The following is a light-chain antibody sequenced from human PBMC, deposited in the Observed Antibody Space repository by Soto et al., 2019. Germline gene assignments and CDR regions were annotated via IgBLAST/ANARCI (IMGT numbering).Light chain of an antibody. CDR1: QSISTW. J-gene: IGKJ3*01. V-gene: IGKV1-5*01. Sequence: DIQMTQSPSTLSASVGDRVTITCRASQSISTWLAWYQQKPGKAPNLLIYGASSLESGVSSRFSGSGSGTDFTLTISSLQPEDFATYFCLQDYDYPFTFGPGTKVDIK. CDR3: LQDYDYPFT. CDR2: GAS.